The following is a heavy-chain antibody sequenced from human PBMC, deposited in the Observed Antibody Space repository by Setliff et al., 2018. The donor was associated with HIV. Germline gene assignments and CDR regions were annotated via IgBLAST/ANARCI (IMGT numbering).Heavy chain of an antibody. CDR3: ARGTLYYDYVWGTPFPFDY. D-gene: IGHD3-16*01. J-gene: IGHJ4*02. Sequence: SETLSLTCAVSGGSISSSNWWSWVRQPPGKGLEWIGEIYHSGSTNYNPSLKSRVTISADTSKSQFSLNLSSVTAADTAVYYCARGTLYYDYVWGTPFPFDYWGQGTLVTVSS. CDR1: GGSISSSNW. V-gene: IGHV4-4*02. CDR2: IYHSGST.